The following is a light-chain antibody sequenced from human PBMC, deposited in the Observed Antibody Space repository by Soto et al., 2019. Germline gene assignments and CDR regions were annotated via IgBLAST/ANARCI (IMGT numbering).Light chain of an antibody. CDR1: TLPRKF. CDR2: DDN. CDR3: YSTDSSGNHRV. Sequence: SYEPTQPPSVSVSPGQTARITCSGDTLPRKFAYWYQKKSGQAPVLVIYDDNKRPSGIPERFSGASSGTMATLTISGAQVEDEADYSCYSTDSSGNHRVFGGGTKLTVL. V-gene: IGLV3-10*01. J-gene: IGLJ3*02.